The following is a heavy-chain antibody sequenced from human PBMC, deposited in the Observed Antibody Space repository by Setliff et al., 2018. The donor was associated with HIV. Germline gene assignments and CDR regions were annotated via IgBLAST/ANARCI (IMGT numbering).Heavy chain of an antibody. J-gene: IGHJ4*02. CDR3: ARRGAYGYDYFDY. Sequence: SETLSLTCIVSGGSISSGSYYWSWIRQPAGKGLEWIGRIYTSGRTNYNPSLKSRVTISIDTSKNQFSLKLTSVTAADTAVYYCARRGAYGYDYFDYWGPGILVTVSS. CDR2: IYTSGRT. CDR1: GGSISSGSYY. V-gene: IGHV4-61*02. D-gene: IGHD5-12*01.